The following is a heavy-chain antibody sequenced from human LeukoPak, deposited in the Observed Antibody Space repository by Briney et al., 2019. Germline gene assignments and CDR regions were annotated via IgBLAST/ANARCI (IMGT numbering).Heavy chain of an antibody. CDR1: GDSINRSSNY. V-gene: IGHV4-39*01. J-gene: IGHJ4*02. Sequence: PSESLSLTCTVSGDSINRSSNYWGWIRQPPGKGLEWIGRIYYSTNTYYNPSLKSRVAMSVDTSKNQFSLRLRSVTAADTAVYYCARVPLYKMDRSNYYYGLTYFDYWGQGTLVTVSS. CDR3: ARVPLYKMDRSNYYYGLTYFDY. D-gene: IGHD3-22*01. CDR2: IYYSTNT.